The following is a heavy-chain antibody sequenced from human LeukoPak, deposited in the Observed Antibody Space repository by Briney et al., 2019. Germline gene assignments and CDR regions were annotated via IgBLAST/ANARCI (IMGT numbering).Heavy chain of an antibody. CDR3: AKTTVTSEDYYYYMDV. Sequence: ASVKVSCKASGFTFTSYGITWVRQAPGQGLEWMGWIITYNGNTHYAQKLQGRVTLTTDTSTNTAYMELRGLRSDDTAVYYCAKTTVTSEDYYYYMDVWGKGTTVTVSS. J-gene: IGHJ6*03. D-gene: IGHD4-17*01. V-gene: IGHV1-18*01. CDR2: IITYNGNT. CDR1: GFTFTSYG.